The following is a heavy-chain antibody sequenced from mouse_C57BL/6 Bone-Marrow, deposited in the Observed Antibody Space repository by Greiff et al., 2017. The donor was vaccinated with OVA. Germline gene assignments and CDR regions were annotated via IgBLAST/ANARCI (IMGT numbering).Heavy chain of an antibody. CDR3: AILLGKKGGY. D-gene: IGHD2-1*01. Sequence: EVQGVESGGGLVKPGGSLKLSCAASGFTFSDYGMHWVRQAPEKGLEWVAYISSGSSTIYYADTVKGRFTISRDNAKNTLFLQMTSLRSEDTAMDYCAILLGKKGGYWGQGTTLTVSS. CDR1: GFTFSDYG. J-gene: IGHJ2*01. V-gene: IGHV5-17*01. CDR2: ISSGSSTI.